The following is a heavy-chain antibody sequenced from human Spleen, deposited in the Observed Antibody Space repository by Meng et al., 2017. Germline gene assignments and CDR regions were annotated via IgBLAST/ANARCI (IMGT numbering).Heavy chain of an antibody. CDR3: TTDIGRKGYSSSWYVSG. J-gene: IGHJ4*02. Sequence: GGSLRLSCAASGFTFSGSAMHWVRQASGKGLEWVGRIRSKANSYATAYAASVKGRFTISRDDSKNTAYLQMNSLKTEDTAVYYCTTDIGRKGYSSSWYVSGWGQGTLVTVSS. V-gene: IGHV3-73*01. CDR2: IRSKANSYAT. D-gene: IGHD6-13*01. CDR1: GFTFSGSA.